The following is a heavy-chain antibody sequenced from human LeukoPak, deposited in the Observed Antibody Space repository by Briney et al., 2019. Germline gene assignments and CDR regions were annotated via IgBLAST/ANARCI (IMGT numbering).Heavy chain of an antibody. V-gene: IGHV3-21*01. CDR1: GFIFSSYS. D-gene: IGHD2-15*01. Sequence: PGGSLRLSCAASGFIFSSYSMNWVRQAPGKGLEWVSSISSSSSYIYYADSVKGRFTISRDNSKNTLYLQMNSLRAEDMAVYYCARYCSGGSCFLDAFDIWGQGTMVTVSS. CDR3: ARYCSGGSCFLDAFDI. J-gene: IGHJ3*02. CDR2: ISSSSSYI.